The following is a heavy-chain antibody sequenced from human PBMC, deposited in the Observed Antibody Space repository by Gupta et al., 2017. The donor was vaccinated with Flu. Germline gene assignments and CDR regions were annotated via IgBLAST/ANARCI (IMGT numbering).Heavy chain of an antibody. J-gene: IGHJ3*02. D-gene: IGHD3-16*01. CDR3: ATTADPITFSYAFDI. CDR1: GGSISSYY. CDR2: IYYSGST. Sequence: QVQLQESGPGLVKPSETLSLTCTVSGGSISSYYWSWIRQPPGKGLEWIGYIYYSGSTNYNPSLKSRVTISVDTSKNQFSLKLSSVTAADTAVYYCATTADPITFSYAFDIWGQGTMVTVSS. V-gene: IGHV4-59*08.